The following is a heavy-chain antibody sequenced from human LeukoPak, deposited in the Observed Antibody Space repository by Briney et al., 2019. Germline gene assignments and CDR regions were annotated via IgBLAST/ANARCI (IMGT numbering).Heavy chain of an antibody. D-gene: IGHD3-16*01. Sequence: GGSLRLSCAASGFTFSSYAMSWVRQAPGKGLEWVPAISGSGGSTYYADSVKGRFTISRDNSKNTLYLQRNSLRAEDTAVYYCAKGALLRVSCDYWGQGTLVTVSS. CDR3: AKGALLRVSCDY. J-gene: IGHJ4*02. CDR2: ISGSGGST. V-gene: IGHV3-23*01. CDR1: GFTFSSYA.